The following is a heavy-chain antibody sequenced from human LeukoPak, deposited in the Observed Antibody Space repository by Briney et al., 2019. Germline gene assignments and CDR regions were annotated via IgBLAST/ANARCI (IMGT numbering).Heavy chain of an antibody. CDR1: GFTFSSYW. V-gene: IGHV3-74*01. D-gene: IGHD6-19*01. Sequence: GGSLRLSCAASGFTFSSYWMHWVRQAPGKGLVWVSRINSDGSSTSYADSVKGRFTISRDNAKNTLYLQMNSLRAEDTAVYYCARAEAFRQWLVPYSGYAFDIWGQGTMVTVS. J-gene: IGHJ3*02. CDR3: ARAEAFRQWLVPYSGYAFDI. CDR2: INSDGSST.